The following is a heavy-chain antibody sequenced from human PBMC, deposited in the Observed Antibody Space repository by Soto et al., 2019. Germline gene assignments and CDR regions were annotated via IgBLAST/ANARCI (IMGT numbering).Heavy chain of an antibody. Sequence: GGSLRLSCAASGFTFSSYSMNWVRQAPGKGLEWVSSISSSSSYIYYADSVKGRFTISRDNAKNSLYLQMNSLRAEDTAVYYCARYLMDIVVVTAPDAFDIWGQGTMVTVSS. CDR1: GFTFSSYS. D-gene: IGHD2-21*02. CDR3: ARYLMDIVVVTAPDAFDI. V-gene: IGHV3-21*01. CDR2: ISSSSSYI. J-gene: IGHJ3*02.